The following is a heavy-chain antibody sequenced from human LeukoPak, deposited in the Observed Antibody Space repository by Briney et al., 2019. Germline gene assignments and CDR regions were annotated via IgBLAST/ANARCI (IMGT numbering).Heavy chain of an antibody. V-gene: IGHV1-8*01. Sequence: ASVKVSCKASGYTFTSYDINWVRQATGQGLEWMGWMNPNSGNTGYAQKFQGRVTMARNTSTSTAYMELSSLRSEDTAVYYCARGAPGQSRIAAAGRLFDYWGQGTLVTVSS. J-gene: IGHJ4*02. CDR2: MNPNSGNT. CDR1: GYTFTSYD. CDR3: ARGAPGQSRIAAAGRLFDY. D-gene: IGHD6-13*01.